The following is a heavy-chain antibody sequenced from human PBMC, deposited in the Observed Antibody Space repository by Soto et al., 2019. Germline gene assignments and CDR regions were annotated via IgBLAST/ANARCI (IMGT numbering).Heavy chain of an antibody. Sequence: QVQVVESGGGVVQPGRSLRLSCAASGFTFSSYTLHWVRQAPGKGLEWVAVISFDGSNKLYADSVKGRFTISRDNSNNTLYLQMNSVRPEDTAVYYCARGSSTVVPPPNWYFGLWGRGTLVTVSS. CDR1: GFTFSSYT. CDR3: ARGSSTVVPPPNWYFGL. D-gene: IGHD4-17*01. V-gene: IGHV3-30-3*01. CDR2: ISFDGSNK. J-gene: IGHJ2*01.